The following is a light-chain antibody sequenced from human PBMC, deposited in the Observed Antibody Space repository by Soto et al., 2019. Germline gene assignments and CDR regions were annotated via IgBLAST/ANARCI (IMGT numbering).Light chain of an antibody. J-gene: IGKJ1*01. CDR2: GAS. CDR3: QQYSTSVTWT. Sequence: EIVLTQSPGTLSLSPGERATLSCRASQSVASRYLAWYQHKPGQAPRLLIYGASNRATGIPDRFSGSGSGTDFPLTISRLEPEGFAVYYCQQYSTSVTWTFGQGTKVEIK. CDR1: QSVASRY. V-gene: IGKV3-20*01.